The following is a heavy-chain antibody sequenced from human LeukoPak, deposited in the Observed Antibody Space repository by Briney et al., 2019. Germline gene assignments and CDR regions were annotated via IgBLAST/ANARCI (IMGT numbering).Heavy chain of an antibody. Sequence: PGGSLRLSCAASGFTFSSYSMNWVRQAPGKGLEWVSAISSSSSYIYYADSVKGRFTISRDNAKNSLSLQMNSLRADDTAVYYCAREGSPYYGMDVWGKGTTVTVSS. D-gene: IGHD3-10*01. J-gene: IGHJ6*04. CDR2: ISSSSSYI. V-gene: IGHV3-21*01. CDR3: AREGSPYYGMDV. CDR1: GFTFSSYS.